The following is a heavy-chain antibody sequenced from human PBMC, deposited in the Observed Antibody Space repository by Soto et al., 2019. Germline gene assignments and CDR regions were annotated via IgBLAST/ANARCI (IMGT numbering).Heavy chain of an antibody. Sequence: EVQLVESGGGLVQPGRSLRLSCTPSGFTFGDFAMSWFRKAPGKGLEWIAFITSGLYGATTTYAASVKDRFTISRYDSKSIVYLQMYSLKTEDTAMYYCTRSRRFVASGRDWFDPWGQGTLVTVSS. V-gene: IGHV3-49*03. CDR1: GFTFGDFA. J-gene: IGHJ5*02. D-gene: IGHD2-15*01. CDR3: TRSRRFVASGRDWFDP. CDR2: ITSGLYGATT.